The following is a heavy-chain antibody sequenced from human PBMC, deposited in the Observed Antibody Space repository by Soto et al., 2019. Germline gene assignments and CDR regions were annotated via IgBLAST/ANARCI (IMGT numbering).Heavy chain of an antibody. Sequence: VSGPTLVNPTQTLTLTCTFSGFSLSTSGMCVSWIRQPPGKALEWLALIDWDDDKYYSTSLKTRLTISKDTSKNQVVLTMTNMDPVDTATYYCARITGYYDSAGAFDIWGQGTMVTVSS. CDR2: IDWDDDK. CDR1: GFSLSTSGMC. D-gene: IGHD3-22*01. V-gene: IGHV2-70*01. CDR3: ARITGYYDSAGAFDI. J-gene: IGHJ3*02.